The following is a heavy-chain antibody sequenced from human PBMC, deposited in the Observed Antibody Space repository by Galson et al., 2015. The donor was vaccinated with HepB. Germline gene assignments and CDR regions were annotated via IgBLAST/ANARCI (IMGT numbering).Heavy chain of an antibody. CDR1: GYTFTSYG. CDR2: ISAYNGNT. Sequence: SVKVSCKASGYTFTSYGISWVRQAPGQGLEWMGWISAYNGNTNYAQKLQGTVTMTADTSTNTAYLELRSLTSDDTAVYFCARDAKYYYETGGFFGPLPLFDYWGQGTLVTVSS. V-gene: IGHV1-18*01. CDR3: ARDAKYYYETGGFFGPLPLFDY. J-gene: IGHJ4*02. D-gene: IGHD3-22*01.